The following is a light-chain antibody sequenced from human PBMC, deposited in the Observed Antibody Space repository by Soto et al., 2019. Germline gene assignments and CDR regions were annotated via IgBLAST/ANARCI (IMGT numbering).Light chain of an antibody. CDR3: QSYDSSLRYV. J-gene: IGLJ1*01. V-gene: IGLV1-40*01. CDR1: SSNIGAGYD. Sequence: QSVLTQPPSVSVAPGQRVTISCTGSSSNIGAGYDVHWYQQLPGTAPKLLIYGNSNRPSGVPDRFSGSKSGTSASLAITGLQAEDEADYYCQSYDSSLRYVFGTGTKLTVL. CDR2: GNS.